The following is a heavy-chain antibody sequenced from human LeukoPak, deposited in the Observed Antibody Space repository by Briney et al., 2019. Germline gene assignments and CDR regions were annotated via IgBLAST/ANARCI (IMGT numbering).Heavy chain of an antibody. D-gene: IGHD3-3*01. J-gene: IGHJ4*02. Sequence: ASVKASCKASGYTFTGYYMHWVRQAPGQGLEWMGWINPNSGGTNYAQKFQGRVTMTRDTSISTAYMELSRLRSDDTAVYYCARAPAFDFWSGPPFDYWGQGTLVTVSS. CDR1: GYTFTGYY. V-gene: IGHV1-2*02. CDR2: INPNSGGT. CDR3: ARAPAFDFWSGPPFDY.